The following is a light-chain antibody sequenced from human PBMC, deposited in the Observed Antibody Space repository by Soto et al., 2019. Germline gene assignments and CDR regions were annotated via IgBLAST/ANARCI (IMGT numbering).Light chain of an antibody. Sequence: IVMTQSPATLSVSPGERVTLSCRASQNIYSNIAWYQQRPGQAPRLLIYRASTRATGVPARFSGSGSGTDFTLTISSLQSEDFAVYYCQQYNNWPLTFGGGTKVDIK. V-gene: IGKV3-15*01. CDR3: QQYNNWPLT. CDR1: QNIYSN. J-gene: IGKJ4*01. CDR2: RAS.